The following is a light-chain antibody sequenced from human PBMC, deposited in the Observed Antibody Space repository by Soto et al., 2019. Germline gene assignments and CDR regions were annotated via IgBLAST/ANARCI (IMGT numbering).Light chain of an antibody. CDR3: QQYNSYWT. V-gene: IGKV1-5*03. J-gene: IGKJ1*01. Sequence: DIQMTQSPSTLSASVRGRVTITCRASQSISSWLAWYQQKPGKAPKLLIYKASSLESGVPSRFSGSGSGTGFTLTIRSLQPDEFATSYCQQYNSYWTFGQGTKVEIK. CDR1: QSISSW. CDR2: KAS.